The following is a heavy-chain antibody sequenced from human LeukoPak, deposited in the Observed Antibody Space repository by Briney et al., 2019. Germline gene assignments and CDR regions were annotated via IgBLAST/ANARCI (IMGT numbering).Heavy chain of an antibody. J-gene: IGHJ4*02. CDR3: ARHKGYDSSGYAY. CDR2: IYYSGST. Sequence: SETLSLTCTVSGGSISSSSYYWGWIRQPPGKGLEWIGSIYYSGSTYYNPSLKSRVTISVDTSKNQFSLKLSSVTAADTAVYYCARHKGYDSSGYAYWGQGTLVTVSS. V-gene: IGHV4-39*01. D-gene: IGHD3-22*01. CDR1: GGSISSSSYY.